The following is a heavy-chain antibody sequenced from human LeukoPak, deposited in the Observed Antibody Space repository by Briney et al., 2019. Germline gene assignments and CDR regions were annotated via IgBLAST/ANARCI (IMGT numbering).Heavy chain of an antibody. CDR1: GYTFTDYY. CDR3: ARANFLYCSSTSCLFDY. D-gene: IGHD2-2*01. CDR2: INPNDGDT. Sequence: LAASVKVSCKASGYTFTDYYMHWVRQAPGQGFEWMGWINPNDGDTYYAQKFQGRVTMTRDTSISTAHMEVSRLRSDDTAVYYCARANFLYCSSTSCLFDYRGQGTLVTVSS. V-gene: IGHV1-2*02. J-gene: IGHJ4*02.